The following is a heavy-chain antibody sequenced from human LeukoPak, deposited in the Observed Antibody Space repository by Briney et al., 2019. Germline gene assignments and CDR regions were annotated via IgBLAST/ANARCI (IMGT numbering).Heavy chain of an antibody. J-gene: IGHJ4*02. CDR1: GGSISAHC. CDR3: ARSGYSYGYRHFDY. D-gene: IGHD5-18*01. Sequence: SETLSLTCTVSGGSISAHCWSWIRQSPGKGLEWIGYIYYSGSTNYNPSLKSRVTISVDTSKNQFSLKLSSVTAADTAVYYCARSGYSYGYRHFDYWGQGTLVTVSS. CDR2: IYYSGST. V-gene: IGHV4-59*08.